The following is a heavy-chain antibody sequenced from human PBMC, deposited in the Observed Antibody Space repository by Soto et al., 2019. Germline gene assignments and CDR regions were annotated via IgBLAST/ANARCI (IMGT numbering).Heavy chain of an antibody. Sequence: GVSLILSCSASGFTVSSDWMSWVRQAPGKGLEWVAVIWYDGSNKYYADSVKGRFTISRDNSKNTLYLQMNSLRAEDTAVYYCARADFWSGYYYMDVWGKGTTVTVSS. CDR1: GFTVSSDW. J-gene: IGHJ6*03. D-gene: IGHD3-3*01. CDR2: IWYDGSNK. V-gene: IGHV3-33*08. CDR3: ARADFWSGYYYMDV.